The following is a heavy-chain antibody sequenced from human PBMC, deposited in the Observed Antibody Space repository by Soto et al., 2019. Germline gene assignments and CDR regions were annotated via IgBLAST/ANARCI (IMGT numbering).Heavy chain of an antibody. D-gene: IGHD2-21*01. CDR2: VYYSGDT. CDR1: GGSIRGYF. V-gene: IGHV4-59*01. Sequence: SETLSLTCTVSGGSIRGYFWSWIRQPPGKGLEWIGYVYYSGDTKYNPSLKSRVSISVDMSKNQFSLRLSSVTAADTAMYFCARHISGYFDSWGQGTLVTVSS. J-gene: IGHJ4*02. CDR3: ARHISGYFDS.